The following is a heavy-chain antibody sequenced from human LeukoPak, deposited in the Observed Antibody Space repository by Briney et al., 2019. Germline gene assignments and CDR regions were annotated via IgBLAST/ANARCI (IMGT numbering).Heavy chain of an antibody. V-gene: IGHV3-23*01. CDR2: FSGGGDSA. Sequence: GGSLRLSCAASGFTFSSYDMSWVRQAPGKGLEWVSVFSGGGDSAYYADSVKGRFTISRDNSKNTLYLQMNSLRAEDTAVYYCAKGGAAQRLYYSMDVWGKGTTVTVSS. D-gene: IGHD3-16*01. J-gene: IGHJ6*03. CDR3: AKGGAAQRLYYSMDV. CDR1: GFTFSSYD.